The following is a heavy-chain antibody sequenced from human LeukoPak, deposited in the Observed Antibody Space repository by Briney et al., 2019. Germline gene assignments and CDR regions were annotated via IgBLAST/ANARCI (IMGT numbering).Heavy chain of an antibody. CDR1: GGSISSGDYY. CDR2: IYYSGST. J-gene: IGHJ4*02. V-gene: IGHV4-30-4*01. CDR3: ARDSSQQLGGVDY. Sequence: SETLSLTCTVSGGSISSGDYYWSWIRQPPGKGLEWIGYIYYSGSTYYNPSLKSRVTISVDTSKNQFSLKLSSVTAADTAGYYCARDSSQQLGGVDYWGQGTLVTVSS. D-gene: IGHD6-13*01.